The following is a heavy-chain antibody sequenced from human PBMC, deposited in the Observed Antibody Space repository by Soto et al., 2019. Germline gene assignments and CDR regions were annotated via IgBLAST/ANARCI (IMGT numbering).Heavy chain of an antibody. Sequence: PSETLSLTCAVSGYSISSSNWWGWIRQPPGKGLEWIGYIYYSGSTYYNPSLKSRVTMSVDASKNQFSLKLSSVTAADTAVYYCARDPHNDYSGQFDYWGQGTLVTVSS. V-gene: IGHV4-28*03. CDR2: IYYSGST. CDR3: ARDPHNDYSGQFDY. CDR1: GYSISSSNW. D-gene: IGHD4-4*01. J-gene: IGHJ4*02.